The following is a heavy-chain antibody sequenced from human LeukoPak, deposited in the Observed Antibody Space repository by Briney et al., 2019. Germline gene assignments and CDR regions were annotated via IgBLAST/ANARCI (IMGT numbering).Heavy chain of an antibody. V-gene: IGHV4-59*11. D-gene: IGHD3-10*01. J-gene: IGHJ5*02. Sequence: SETLSLTCTVSGGSISSHYWSWIRQPPGKGLEWIGYIYYNGSTNYNPSLKSRVTISVDTSKNQFSLKLSSVTAADTAVYYCARGTKPPLWFGGRARNWFDPWGQGTLVTVSS. CDR2: IYYNGST. CDR1: GGSISSHY. CDR3: ARGTKPPLWFGGRARNWFDP.